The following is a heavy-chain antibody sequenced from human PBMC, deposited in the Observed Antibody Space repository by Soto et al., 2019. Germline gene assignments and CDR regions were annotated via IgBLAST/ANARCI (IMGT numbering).Heavy chain of an antibody. Sequence: GESLKISCEAFGYRFINYWIGWVRQMHGEGLEWMGILYPDDSDTRYSPSFRGQVTISADKSIGTAYLQWSSLKASDTAMYYCARRACSSSSCDGLMTTVTTEAFDIWGQGTMVTVSS. CDR2: LYPDDSDT. CDR1: GYRFINYW. J-gene: IGHJ3*02. CDR3: ARRACSSSSCDGLMTTVTTEAFDI. D-gene: IGHD4-17*01. V-gene: IGHV5-51*01.